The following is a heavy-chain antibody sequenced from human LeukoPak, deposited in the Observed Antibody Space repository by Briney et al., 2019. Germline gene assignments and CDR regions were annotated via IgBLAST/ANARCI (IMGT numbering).Heavy chain of an antibody. D-gene: IGHD2-2*01. Sequence: GGSLRLSCAASGFTFSSYWMSWVRQAPGKGLEWVANIKQDGSEKYYVDSVKGRFTISRDNAKNSLYLQMNSLRAEDTAVYYCARGFYCSSTSCSVYLDYWGQGNLVTVSS. CDR2: IKQDGSEK. V-gene: IGHV3-7*01. CDR3: ARGFYCSSTSCSVYLDY. CDR1: GFTFSSYW. J-gene: IGHJ4*02.